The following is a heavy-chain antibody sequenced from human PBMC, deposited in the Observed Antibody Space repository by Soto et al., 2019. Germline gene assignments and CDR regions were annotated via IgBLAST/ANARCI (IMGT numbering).Heavy chain of an antibody. V-gene: IGHV3-30-3*01. J-gene: IGHJ3*02. D-gene: IGHD2-15*01. CDR1: GFSFRNYN. Sequence: QMQLVESGVGVVQPGRALRLSCAASGFSFRNYNLHWVRQAPGKGLEWVAVVSHDGVNKHYAESVKGRLSISRDSSRDTLSLQMNSLRPEDTAVYYCVRETQIVMVVVPTPGSPGAFDMWGQGTMVTVSS. CDR2: VSHDGVNK. CDR3: VRETQIVMVVVPTPGSPGAFDM.